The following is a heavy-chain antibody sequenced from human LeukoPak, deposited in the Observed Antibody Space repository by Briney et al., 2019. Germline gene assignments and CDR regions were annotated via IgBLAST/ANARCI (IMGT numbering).Heavy chain of an antibody. V-gene: IGHV3-20*04. CDR2: INWDGGST. J-gene: IGHJ6*03. Sequence: GGSLRLSCAASGFTFDDYGMSWVRQAPGKGLEWVSGINWDGGSTGYADSVKGRFTISRDNAKNSLYLQMNSLRAEDTALYYCARVPAGGYCSGGSCYVHYYYMDVWGKGTTVTVSS. D-gene: IGHD2-15*01. CDR1: GFTFDDYG. CDR3: ARVPAGGYCSGGSCYVHYYYMDV.